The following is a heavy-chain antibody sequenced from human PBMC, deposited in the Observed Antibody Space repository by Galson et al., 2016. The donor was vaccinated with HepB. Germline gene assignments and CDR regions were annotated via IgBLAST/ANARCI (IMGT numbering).Heavy chain of an antibody. D-gene: IGHD3-16*01. J-gene: IGHJ6*02. CDR3: ARRLGRDVANYHYYSLDV. Sequence: ETLSLTCTVSGASISAHYWSWIRQPPGKGLEWIGYIYDSGSTNYNSSLNSRVTISRDTSKNQFSLKLTSVTSADTAVYYCARRLGRDVANYHYYSLDVWDQGTTVTVSS. CDR1: GASISAHY. V-gene: IGHV4-59*11. CDR2: IYDSGST.